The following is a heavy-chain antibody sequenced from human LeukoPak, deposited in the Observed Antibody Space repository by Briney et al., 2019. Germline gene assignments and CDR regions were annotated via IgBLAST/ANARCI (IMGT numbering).Heavy chain of an antibody. J-gene: IGHJ5*02. CDR2: IYTSGTT. CDR1: GNSFGNYY. D-gene: IGHD2-21*02. V-gene: IGHV4-4*07. Sequence: SETLSLTCTVSGNSFGNYYWSWIRQPAGKGLEWIGRIYTSGTTTYNPSLKSRVTMSVDTSKNQFSLRLSSVTAADTAVYYCARDQGGLAYCGGDCQKIHPDWFDPWGQGTLVTVSS. CDR3: ARDQGGLAYCGGDCQKIHPDWFDP.